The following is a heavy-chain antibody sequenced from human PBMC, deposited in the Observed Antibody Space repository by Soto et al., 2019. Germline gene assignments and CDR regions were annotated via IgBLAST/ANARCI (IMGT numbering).Heavy chain of an antibody. D-gene: IGHD4-17*01. CDR2: SRNKANSYTT. CDR1: GFTFSDHY. V-gene: IGHV3-72*01. J-gene: IGHJ6*02. Sequence: EVQLVESGGGLVQPGGSLRLSCAASGFTFSDHYMDWVRQAPGKGLEWVGRSRNKANSYTTEYAASGKGRFTMSRDDSKNSVYLQMNSLKTEDTAVYYCARTTTVNYAMDVWGQGTTVTVSS. CDR3: ARTTTVNYAMDV.